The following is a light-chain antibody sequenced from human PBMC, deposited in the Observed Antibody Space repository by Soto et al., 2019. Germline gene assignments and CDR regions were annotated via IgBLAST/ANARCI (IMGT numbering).Light chain of an antibody. V-gene: IGKV1-27*01. CDR1: QGIGNY. Sequence: DIQMTQSPSSLSASVGDSVTITCRASQGIGNYLASYQQKPGKVPRLLIYAASTLQSGVPSRFSGSGSGTDFTLSISSLQPADVATYYCQKYNSAPWTFGQGTKVEIK. CDR2: AAS. CDR3: QKYNSAPWT. J-gene: IGKJ1*01.